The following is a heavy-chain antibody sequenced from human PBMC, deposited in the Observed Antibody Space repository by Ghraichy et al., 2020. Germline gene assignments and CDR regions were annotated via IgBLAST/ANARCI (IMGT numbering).Heavy chain of an antibody. CDR1: GYTFTDYY. J-gene: IGHJ3*01. Sequence: ASVKVSCKTSGYTFTDYYMHWVRQAPGQGFEWMGWINPNSGDTNYAQNFQGRVTLTRDTSITTVYMELSRLRSDDTAVYYCAGGPHYYDSSGFYYRGWGQGTMVTVSS. V-gene: IGHV1-2*02. CDR2: INPNSGDT. CDR3: AGGPHYYDSSGFYYRG. D-gene: IGHD3-22*01.